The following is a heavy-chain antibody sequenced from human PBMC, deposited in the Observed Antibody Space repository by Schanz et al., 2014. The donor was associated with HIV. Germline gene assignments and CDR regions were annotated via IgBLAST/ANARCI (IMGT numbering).Heavy chain of an antibody. Sequence: QVQLVQSGAEVKKPGSSVKVSCELSGDTFSSHAISWVRQAPGQGLEWMGGIIPTFGIANYAPKFQGRITITADDSISTAYMEVSSLRSEDTAVYYCATGPGLVGAIDYWGQGTLVIVSS. CDR3: ATGPGLVGAIDY. CDR1: GDTFSSHA. CDR2: IIPTFGIA. D-gene: IGHD1-26*01. V-gene: IGHV1-69*01. J-gene: IGHJ4*02.